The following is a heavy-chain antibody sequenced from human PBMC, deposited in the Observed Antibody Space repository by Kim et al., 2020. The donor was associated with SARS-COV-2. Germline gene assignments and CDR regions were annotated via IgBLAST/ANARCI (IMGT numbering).Heavy chain of an antibody. CDR1: GFTFSDYY. J-gene: IGHJ6*02. CDR3: ARGSGAYYGMDV. D-gene: IGHD1-26*01. V-gene: IGHV3-11*06. Sequence: GGSLRLSCAASGFTFSDYYMSWIRQAPGKGLEWVSYISSSSSYTNYADSVKGRFTISRDNAKNSLYLQMNSLRAEDTAVYYCARGSGAYYGMDVWGQGTTVTVSS. CDR2: ISSSSSYT.